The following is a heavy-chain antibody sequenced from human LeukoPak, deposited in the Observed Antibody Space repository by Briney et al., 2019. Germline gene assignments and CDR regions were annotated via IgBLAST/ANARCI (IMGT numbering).Heavy chain of an antibody. V-gene: IGHV4-59*01. CDR3: ARETWYSSSPAFDY. J-gene: IGHJ4*02. CDR2: IYYSGST. Sequence: PSETLSLTCTVSGGSISSYYWSWIRHPPGKGLEWIGYIYYSGSTNYNPSLKTRVPISVDTSKNQFSLKLSSVTAAHTAVYYCARETWYSSSPAFDYWGQGTLVTVSS. D-gene: IGHD6-13*01. CDR1: GGSISSYY.